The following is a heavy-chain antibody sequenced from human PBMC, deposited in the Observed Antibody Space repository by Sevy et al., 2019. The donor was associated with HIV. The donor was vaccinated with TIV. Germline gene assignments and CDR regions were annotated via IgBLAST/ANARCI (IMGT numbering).Heavy chain of an antibody. D-gene: IGHD2-8*01. J-gene: IGHJ4*02. V-gene: IGHV3-23*01. CDR3: AREGCTKPQDY. Sequence: GGSLRLSCAASGFTFSKYSMSWIRQTPGKGLEWVSTFSFGCGKINYADSVKGRFTISRDDSRNTFYLQMNSLRAEDTAIYYCAREGCTKPQDYWGKGTVVTVSS. CDR2: FSFGCGKI. CDR1: GFTFSKYS.